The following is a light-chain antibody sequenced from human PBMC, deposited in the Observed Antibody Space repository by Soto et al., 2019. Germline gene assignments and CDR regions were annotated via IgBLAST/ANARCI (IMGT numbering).Light chain of an antibody. CDR1: QSVSSGY. CDR2: GAS. V-gene: IGKV3-20*01. J-gene: IGKJ4*01. CDR3: QQYGTSPLT. Sequence: EIVLTQSPGTLSLSPGERATLSCRASQSVSSGYLAWYQQKPGQAPRLLIYGASSRATGIPDRFSGSGSGTDFTLTISRLEPEDFGVYYCQQYGTSPLTFGRGTRVEIK.